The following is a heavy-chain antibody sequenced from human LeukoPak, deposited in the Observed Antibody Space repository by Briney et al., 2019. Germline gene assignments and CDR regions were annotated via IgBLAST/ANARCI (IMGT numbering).Heavy chain of an antibody. CDR1: GGSFSGYY. Sequence: SETLSLTCAVYGGSFSGYYWSWIRRPPGKGLEWIREINHSGSTNYNPSLKSRVTISVDTSKNQFSLKLSSVTAADTAVYYCARGPGPMTTVTTWFDPWGQGTLVTVSS. J-gene: IGHJ5*02. CDR2: INHSGST. D-gene: IGHD4-11*01. V-gene: IGHV4-34*01. CDR3: ARGPGPMTTVTTWFDP.